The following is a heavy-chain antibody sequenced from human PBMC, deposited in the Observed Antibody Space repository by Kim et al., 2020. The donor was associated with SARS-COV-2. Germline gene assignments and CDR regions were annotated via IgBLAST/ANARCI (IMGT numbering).Heavy chain of an antibody. D-gene: IGHD1-1*01. V-gene: IGHV3-9*01. CDR3: VKGRGGSLDVFDV. CDR2: LSCDSGDV. CDR1: GFNFADSA. Sequence: GGSLRLSCAASGFNFADSAMHWVRQAPGKGLEWVSSLSCDSGDVAYADSVQGRFIITRDNAKNSLYLEVISLRDEDTAVYYCVKGRGGSLDVFDVWGQGIMVTVST. J-gene: IGHJ3*01.